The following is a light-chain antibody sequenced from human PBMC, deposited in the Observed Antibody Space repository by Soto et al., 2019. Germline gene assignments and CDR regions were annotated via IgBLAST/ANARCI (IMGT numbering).Light chain of an antibody. CDR3: QSFDSSLRVDV. CDR1: SSDVGGYNY. V-gene: IGLV2-8*01. CDR2: EVN. Sequence: QSALTQPPSASGSPGQSVAISCTGTSSDVGGYNYVSWYQQHPGKAPKLMIYEVNKRPSGVPDRFSGSKSGNTASLTVSGLQAEDEADYYCQSFDSSLRVDVFGSGTKVTVL. J-gene: IGLJ1*01.